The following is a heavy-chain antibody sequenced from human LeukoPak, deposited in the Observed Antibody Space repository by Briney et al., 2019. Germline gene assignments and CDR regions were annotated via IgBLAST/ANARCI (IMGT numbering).Heavy chain of an antibody. V-gene: IGHV3-30*18. Sequence: GGSLRLSCAASGLSFDSSGMHWVRQAPGKGLEWVAVISYDGKNKYYAGSVRGRFTVSRDNSMNTLYLQMNSLRTEDTAVYYCAKNGYSSGWYMYYFDYWGQGALVTVSS. CDR2: ISYDGKNK. D-gene: IGHD6-19*01. CDR1: GLSFDSSG. CDR3: AKNGYSSGWYMYYFDY. J-gene: IGHJ4*02.